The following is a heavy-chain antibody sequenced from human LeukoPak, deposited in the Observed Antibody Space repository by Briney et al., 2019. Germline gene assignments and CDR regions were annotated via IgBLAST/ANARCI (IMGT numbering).Heavy chain of an antibody. Sequence: GGSLRLSCAASGFTFNNYAMNWVRQAPGKGLEWVSGISGSGGSTYYADSVKGRFTISRDNSKNTLYLQMNSLRAEDTAVYHSAKDTHVLLWFGELLSPIDYWGQGTLVTVSS. CDR2: ISGSGGST. J-gene: IGHJ4*02. V-gene: IGHV3-23*01. D-gene: IGHD3-10*01. CDR1: GFTFNNYA. CDR3: AKDTHVLLWFGELLSPIDY.